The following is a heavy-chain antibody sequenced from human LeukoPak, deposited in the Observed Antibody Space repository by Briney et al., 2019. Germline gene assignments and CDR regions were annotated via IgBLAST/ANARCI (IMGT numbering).Heavy chain of an antibody. CDR1: GGSISSYY. Sequence: PSETLSLTCTVSGGSISSYYWSWIRQPAGEGLEWIGRIYTSGSTNYNPSLKSRVTMSVDTSKNQFSLKPSSVTAADTAVYYCARDFGGYDYVWGSYRKGFDYWGQGTLVTVSS. V-gene: IGHV4-4*07. CDR3: ARDFGGYDYVWGSYRKGFDY. CDR2: IYTSGST. D-gene: IGHD3-16*02. J-gene: IGHJ4*02.